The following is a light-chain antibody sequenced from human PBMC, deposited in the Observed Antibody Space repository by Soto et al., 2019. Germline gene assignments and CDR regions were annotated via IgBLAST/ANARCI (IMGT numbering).Light chain of an antibody. CDR2: GAS. CDR1: ETVATN. Sequence: EVVMTQSPATLSVSPGERATLSCRASETVATNLAWYQQKPGQAPRLLISGASTRAAGIPARFSGSGSGTEFTLTIGSLQSEDCALYYCQQYNNWPGTFGQGTKVDIK. J-gene: IGKJ1*01. CDR3: QQYNNWPGT. V-gene: IGKV3-15*01.